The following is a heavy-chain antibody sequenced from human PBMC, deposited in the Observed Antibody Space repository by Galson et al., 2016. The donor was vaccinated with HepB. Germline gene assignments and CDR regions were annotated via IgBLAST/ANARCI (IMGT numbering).Heavy chain of an antibody. J-gene: IGHJ6*02. V-gene: IGHV3-20*03. D-gene: IGHD5-18*01. CDR1: G. Sequence: GLSWVRQVPGKGLEWVAGINWNGRRVEYADSVRGRFTVSRDNAKNFLYLQMNSLRTEDTALYYCAIDLQPGGINVWGPGTTVTVSS. CDR3: AIDLQPGGINV. CDR2: INWNGRRV.